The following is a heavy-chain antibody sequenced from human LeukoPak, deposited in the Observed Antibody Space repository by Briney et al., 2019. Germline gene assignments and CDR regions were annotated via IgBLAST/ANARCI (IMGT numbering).Heavy chain of an antibody. V-gene: IGHV1-2*02. CDR1: GYTFTGYY. J-gene: IGHJ4*02. CDR2: INPNSGGT. CDR3: ARYGGYDYDFWSGYLDY. D-gene: IGHD3-3*01. Sequence: GASVKVSCKASGYTFTGYYMHWVRQAPGQGLEWMGWINPNSGGTNYAQKFQGRVTMTRDTSISTAYMELSRLRSDDTAVYYCARYGGYDYDFWSGYLDYWGRGTLVTVSS.